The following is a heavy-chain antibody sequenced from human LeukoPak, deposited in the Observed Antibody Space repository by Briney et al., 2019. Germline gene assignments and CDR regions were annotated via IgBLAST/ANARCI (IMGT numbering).Heavy chain of an antibody. Sequence: TSSETLSLTCAVYGGSFSGYYWSWIRQPPGKGLEWIGEINHSGSTNHNPSLKSRVTISVDTSKNQFSLKLSSVTAADTAVYYCASSGVVPAADDAFDIWGQGTMVTVSS. D-gene: IGHD2-2*01. CDR2: INHSGST. CDR3: ASSGVVPAADDAFDI. CDR1: GGSFSGYY. V-gene: IGHV4-34*01. J-gene: IGHJ3*02.